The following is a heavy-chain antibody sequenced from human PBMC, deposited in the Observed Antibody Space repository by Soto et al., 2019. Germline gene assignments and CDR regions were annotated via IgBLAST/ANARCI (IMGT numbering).Heavy chain of an antibody. CDR3: ARHPGLMVTFPYYFDY. CDR2: IIPIFGTA. D-gene: IGHD5-18*01. CDR1: GGTCSSYA. J-gene: IGHJ4*02. V-gene: IGHV1-69*01. Sequence: QVQRVQSVAEVKKPGSSVKVSCKASGGTCSSYAISWVRQAPGQGREWMGGIIPIFGTANYAQKFQGRVTITADESTSTAYMELRSLRSEDTAVYYCARHPGLMVTFPYYFDYWGQGTLVTVSS.